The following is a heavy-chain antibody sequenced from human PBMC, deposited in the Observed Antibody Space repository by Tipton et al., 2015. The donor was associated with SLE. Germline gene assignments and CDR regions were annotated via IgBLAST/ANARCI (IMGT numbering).Heavy chain of an antibody. CDR1: GGSFSGYY. Sequence: TLSLTCAVYGGSFSGYYWSWIRQPPGKGLEWIGEINHSGSTNYNPSLKSRVTISVDTSKNQFSLKLSSVTAADTAVYYCARGGGMIPTLNNWFDPWGQGTLVTVSS. V-gene: IGHV4-34*01. CDR3: ARGGGMIPTLNNWFDP. CDR2: INHSGST. J-gene: IGHJ5*02. D-gene: IGHD3-16*01.